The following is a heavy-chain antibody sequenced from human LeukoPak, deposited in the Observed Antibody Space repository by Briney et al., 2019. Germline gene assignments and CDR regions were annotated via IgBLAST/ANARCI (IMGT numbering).Heavy chain of an antibody. CDR2: GTYDGNNK. D-gene: IGHD4-17*01. CDR1: GFTFNNYA. CDR3: ARDPKYGDLDY. J-gene: IGHJ4*02. V-gene: IGHV3-30-3*01. Sequence: GGSLRLSCAASGFTFNNYAMHWVRQAPGKGLEWVAVGTYDGNNKYYADSVKGRFNVSRDNAKNILYLQMNSLRVDDTAVYYCARDPKYGDLDYWGQGTLVTVSS.